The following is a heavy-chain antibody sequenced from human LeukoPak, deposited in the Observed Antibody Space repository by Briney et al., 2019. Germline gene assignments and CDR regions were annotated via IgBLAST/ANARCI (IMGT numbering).Heavy chain of an antibody. V-gene: IGHV3-7*01. J-gene: IGHJ6*03. Sequence: GGSLRLSCVVSGFTFSSYWMTWVRQAPGKGLEWVANIKQDGSEKYFVDSVKGRFTISRDNAKNSLYLQMNSLRVEDTAVYYCARDRVTMIRGVRILDYYYYYMDVWGKGTTVTISS. CDR1: GFTFSSYW. D-gene: IGHD3-10*01. CDR2: IKQDGSEK. CDR3: ARDRVTMIRGVRILDYYYYYMDV.